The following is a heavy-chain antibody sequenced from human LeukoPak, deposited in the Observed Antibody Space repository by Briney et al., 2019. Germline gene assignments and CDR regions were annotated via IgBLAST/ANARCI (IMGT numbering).Heavy chain of an antibody. J-gene: IGHJ4*02. CDR1: GFTFSLFA. CDR3: VRPHSSGVVFYYALGY. CDR2: MSYDGSKQ. Sequence: GTSLRLSCAASGFTFSLFAMHWVRQAPGRGLEWVTFMSYDGSKQNYAESVRGRFTISRDNSKNTLYLQMNSLRTDDTAVYYCVRPHSSGVVFYYALGYWGQGSLVTVSS. D-gene: IGHD2-8*02. V-gene: IGHV3-30*04.